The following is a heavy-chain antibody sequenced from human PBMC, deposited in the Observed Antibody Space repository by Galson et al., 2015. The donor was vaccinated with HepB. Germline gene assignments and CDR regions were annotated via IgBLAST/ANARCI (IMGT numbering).Heavy chain of an antibody. CDR1: GYTFSSYG. CDR3: ARSIFGVVSGFFDY. D-gene: IGHD3-3*01. CDR2: ISGYNDNT. J-gene: IGHJ4*02. V-gene: IGHV1-18*03. Sequence: SVKVSCKASGYTFSSYGISWVRQAPGQGLEWMGWISGYNDNTNYAQKFLGRVTMTTDTSTSTAYMEVRSLRSDDMALYYCARSIFGVVSGFFDYWGQGTLVTVSS.